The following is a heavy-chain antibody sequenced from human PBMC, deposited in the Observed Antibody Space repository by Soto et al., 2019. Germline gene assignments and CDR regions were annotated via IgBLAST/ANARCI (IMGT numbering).Heavy chain of an antibody. V-gene: IGHV4-61*01. CDR1: GGSVSSGSYY. CDR3: ARDKAAARGYFDY. Sequence: PSETLSLTCTVSGGSVSSGSYYWSWIRQPPGKGLEWIGYIYYSGSTNYNPSLKSRVTISVDTSKNQFSLKLSSVTAADTAVYYCARDKAAARGYFDYWGQGTLVTVSS. J-gene: IGHJ4*02. CDR2: IYYSGST. D-gene: IGHD3-10*01.